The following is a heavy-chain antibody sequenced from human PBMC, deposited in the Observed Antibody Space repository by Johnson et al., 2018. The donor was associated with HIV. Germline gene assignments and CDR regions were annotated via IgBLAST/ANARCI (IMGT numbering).Heavy chain of an antibody. CDR3: AKDSGSYYPDAFDI. Sequence: QVKLVESGGGVVQPGRSLRLSCAASGFTFRSYAMHWVRQTPGKGLEWVAVVSYHGSNKYYAESVKGRFTISRDNSKNTLYMQMNSLRAEDTAVYYCAKDSGSYYPDAFDIWGQGTMVTVSS. CDR1: GFTFRSYA. D-gene: IGHD1-26*01. CDR2: VSYHGSNK. V-gene: IGHV3-30-3*01. J-gene: IGHJ3*02.